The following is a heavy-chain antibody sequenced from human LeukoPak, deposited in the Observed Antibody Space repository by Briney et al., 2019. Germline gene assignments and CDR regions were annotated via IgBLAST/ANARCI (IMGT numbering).Heavy chain of an antibody. CDR3: ARGGYTRGRYVFDY. D-gene: IGHD6-19*01. CDR2: IYYSGST. J-gene: IGHJ4*02. CDR1: GGSISSSY. V-gene: IGHV4-59*01. Sequence: SETLSLTCTVSGGSISSSYWSWLRQPPGKRLEWIGYIYYSGSTNYNPSLKGRVTISVDTSKNQFSLKLSSVTAADTAVYYCARGGYTRGRYVFDYWGQGTLVTVSS.